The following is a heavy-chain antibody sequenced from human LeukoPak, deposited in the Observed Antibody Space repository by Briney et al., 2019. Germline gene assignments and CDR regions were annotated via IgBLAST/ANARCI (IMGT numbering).Heavy chain of an antibody. Sequence: QPGGSLRLSCAASGFTFGSFSMRWVRQAPGKGLEWVLVISGSGETTFYADSVRGRFTISRDNSKSTLYLQMTSLRAEDTGVYYCAKKIDSGSYPLDYWGQGTLVTISS. V-gene: IGHV3-23*01. J-gene: IGHJ4*02. CDR2: ISGSGETT. CDR3: AKKIDSGSYPLDY. D-gene: IGHD3-10*01. CDR1: GFTFGSFS.